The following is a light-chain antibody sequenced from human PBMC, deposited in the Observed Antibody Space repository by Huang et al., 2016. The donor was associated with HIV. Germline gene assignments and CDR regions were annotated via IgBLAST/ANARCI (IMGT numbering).Light chain of an antibody. CDR1: QSVSSY. V-gene: IGKV3-11*01. CDR2: DAS. Sequence: EIVLTQSPATLFLSPGESATLSCRASQSVSSYLAWYQQKPGQATKLLIYDASNRATGIPAMFSGSGSWTDFTLTISSLEPEDFAVYYCQQRSNWLTFGGGTKVEIK. CDR3: QQRSNWLT. J-gene: IGKJ4*01.